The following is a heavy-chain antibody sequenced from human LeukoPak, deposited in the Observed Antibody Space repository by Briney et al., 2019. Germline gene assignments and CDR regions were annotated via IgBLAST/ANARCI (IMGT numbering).Heavy chain of an antibody. J-gene: IGHJ4*02. CDR2: FDHEDGDT. CDR1: GYTLTELY. D-gene: IGHD3-16*02. V-gene: IGHV1-24*01. CDR3: AGDRGDYDYVWGSYRYPARFDY. Sequence: ASVKVSCTVSGYTLTELYMHWVRQAPGKGLEGMGGFDHEDGDTIYAQKFQGRVTMTEDTSTDTAYMELSRLRFEVTAVYYCAGDRGDYDYVWGSYRYPARFDYWGQGTLVTVSS.